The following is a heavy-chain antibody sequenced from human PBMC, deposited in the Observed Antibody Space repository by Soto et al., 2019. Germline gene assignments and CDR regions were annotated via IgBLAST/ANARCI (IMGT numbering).Heavy chain of an antibody. V-gene: IGHV1-24*01. CDR2: FYPEDGET. D-gene: IGHD1-1*01. CDR1: GYTLTELS. Sequence: GASVKVSCKVSGYTLTELSMHWVRQAPGKGLEWMGGFYPEDGETIYAQKFQGRFTISRDNAKNTLYLQMNILRVEDTAVYFCATAGNYRFDNWGRGTLVTVSS. J-gene: IGHJ4*02. CDR3: ATAGNYRFDN.